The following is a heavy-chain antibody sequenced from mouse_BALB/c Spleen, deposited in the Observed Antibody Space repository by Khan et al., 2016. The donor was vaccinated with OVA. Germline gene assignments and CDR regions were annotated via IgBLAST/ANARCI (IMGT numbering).Heavy chain of an antibody. Sequence: QVQLQQPGAELARPGASVKLSCKASGYTFTDYYINWVKQRTGQGLEWIGEISPGSGDTYYNEKFKGKATLTADKSSTTAYMQLSSLTSEASAVECCARRNYFGYTVAYWGQGTLVTVSA. CDR2: ISPGSGDT. CDR1: GYTFTDYY. J-gene: IGHJ3*01. D-gene: IGHD1-2*01. CDR3: ARRNYFGYTVAY. V-gene: IGHV1-77*01.